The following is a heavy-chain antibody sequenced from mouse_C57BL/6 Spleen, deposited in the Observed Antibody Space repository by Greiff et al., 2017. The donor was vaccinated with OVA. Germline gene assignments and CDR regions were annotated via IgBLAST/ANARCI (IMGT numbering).Heavy chain of an antibody. V-gene: IGHV1-15*01. J-gene: IGHJ3*01. CDR1: GYTFTDYE. CDR3: TRADWDGVAY. CDR2: IDPETGGT. D-gene: IGHD4-1*01. Sequence: QVQLQQSGAELVRPGASVTLSCKASGYTFTDYEMHWVKQTPVHGLEWIGAIDPETGGTAYNQKFKGKAILTADKSSSTAYMELRSLTSEDSAVYYCTRADWDGVAYWGQGTLVTVSA.